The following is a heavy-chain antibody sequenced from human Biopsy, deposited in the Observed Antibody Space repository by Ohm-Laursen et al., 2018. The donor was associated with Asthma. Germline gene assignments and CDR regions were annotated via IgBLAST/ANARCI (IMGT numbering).Heavy chain of an antibody. CDR2: IHHGGGR. CDR3: ARSKDTTSYYGVDL. CDR1: GGSVSSFHW. Sequence: PGTLSLTCTVSGGSVSSFHWWNWVRQPPGKGLEWIGEIHHGGGRSYNTSPKSRSTIFLDKSTNQVSRNLASVTAADTAVYSSARSKDTTSYYGVDLWGQGTTVAV. J-gene: IGHJ6*02. V-gene: IGHV4-4*01. D-gene: IGHD1-26*01.